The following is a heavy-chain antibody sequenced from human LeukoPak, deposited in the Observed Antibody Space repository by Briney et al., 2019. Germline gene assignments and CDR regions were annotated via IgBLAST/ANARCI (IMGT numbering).Heavy chain of an antibody. V-gene: IGHV3-9*01. CDR2: ISWNSGSI. J-gene: IGHJ4*02. D-gene: IGHD5-24*01. Sequence: GRSLRLSCAASGFTFDDYAMHWVRQAPGKGLEWVSGISWNSGSIGYADSVEGRFTISRDNAKNSLYLQMNSLRAEDTALYYCAKDKGWLQSYFDYWGQGTLVTVSS. CDR1: GFTFDDYA. CDR3: AKDKGWLQSYFDY.